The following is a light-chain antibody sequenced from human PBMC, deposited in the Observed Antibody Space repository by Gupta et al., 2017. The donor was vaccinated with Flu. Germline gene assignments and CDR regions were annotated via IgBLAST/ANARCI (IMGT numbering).Light chain of an antibody. Sequence: PGERATLSCRASQSVSSYLAWYQQKPGRAPRLLIYDASDRATGIPARFSGSGSGTDFTLTISSLEPEDFAVYYCQHRVNWPTFGGGTKVEMK. J-gene: IGKJ4*01. CDR3: QHRVNWPT. V-gene: IGKV3-11*01. CDR2: DAS. CDR1: QSVSSY.